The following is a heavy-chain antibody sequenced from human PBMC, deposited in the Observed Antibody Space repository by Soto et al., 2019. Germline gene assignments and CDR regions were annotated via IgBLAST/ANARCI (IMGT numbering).Heavy chain of an antibody. CDR1: GFIFSTFG. Sequence: QPQLVESGGGVVQPGRSLRLSCAASGFIFSTFGMHWVRQAPGKGLEWVAVIWYDGSYKYYGDSVKGRFTISRDNSKNTFYLQMSSLRAEDTAVYYCAKDVNPGIYYWGQGTLVTVSS. J-gene: IGHJ4*02. CDR2: IWYDGSYK. D-gene: IGHD3-3*02. V-gene: IGHV3-33*06. CDR3: AKDVNPGIYY.